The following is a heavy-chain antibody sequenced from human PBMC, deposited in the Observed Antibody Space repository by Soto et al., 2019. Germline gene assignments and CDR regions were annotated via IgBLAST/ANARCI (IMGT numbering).Heavy chain of an antibody. V-gene: IGHV1-46*01. D-gene: IGHD3-10*01. CDR2: INPSGDST. J-gene: IGHJ4*02. CDR3: ARDWEFGY. Sequence: ASVKVSCKASGYTFTGVYIHWVRQAPGQGLEWMGVINPSGDSTSYAQKFQGRLTITMDTSTSTLHMELSGTRSEDRAVYYCARDWEFGYWGQGTLVTVSS. CDR1: GYTFTGVY.